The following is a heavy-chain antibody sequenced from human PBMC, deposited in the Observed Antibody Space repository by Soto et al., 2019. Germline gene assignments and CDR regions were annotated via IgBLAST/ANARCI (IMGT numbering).Heavy chain of an antibody. CDR1: GGAISSGDYY. D-gene: IGHD6-13*01. CDR3: ASHPIAAAGKVVGYFDY. CDR2: IYYSGST. J-gene: IGHJ4*02. Sequence: SETLSLTGTVSGGAISSGDYYWSWSRHPPGKGREWIVNIYYSGSTYDNASLKSRVTISVETSKHQFPLKLSSVTAADTDVCSCASHPIAAAGKVVGYFDYWGQGTLVTVSS. V-gene: IGHV4-30-4*01.